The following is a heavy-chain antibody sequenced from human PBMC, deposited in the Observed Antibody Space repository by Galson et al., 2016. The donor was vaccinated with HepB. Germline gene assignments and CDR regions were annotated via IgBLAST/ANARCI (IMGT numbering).Heavy chain of an antibody. CDR2: ISGSGLKT. CDR1: GFTFDTHA. Sequence: SLRLSCAASGFTFDTHAMNWVRQAAGKGLEWVSAISGSGLKTDYADSVKGRFTIFRDNSKKTVALQMSNLRVGDTAVNYCSSDCCGADSVMFDFWGRGTLVTVSS. V-gene: IGHV3-23*01. J-gene: IGHJ4*02. CDR3: SSDCCGADSVMFDF. D-gene: IGHD2-15*01.